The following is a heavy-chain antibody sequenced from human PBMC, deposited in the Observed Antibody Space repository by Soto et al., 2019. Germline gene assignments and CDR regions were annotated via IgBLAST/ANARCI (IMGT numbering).Heavy chain of an antibody. D-gene: IGHD3-10*01. CDR1: GDSVNSSGYY. V-gene: IGHV4-31*03. CDR2: IYYSGST. J-gene: IGHJ5*02. CDR3: ARTLRGYGSGSLYSFNGFDP. Sequence: QVQLQESGPGLVQPSQNLSLTCTVSGDSVNSSGYYWSWIRQLPGKGLEWIGYIYYSGSTFYTPSLTSRVTISLDTSKNQFSLKLSSVTAADTAVYYCARTLRGYGSGSLYSFNGFDPWGQGIVVTVSS.